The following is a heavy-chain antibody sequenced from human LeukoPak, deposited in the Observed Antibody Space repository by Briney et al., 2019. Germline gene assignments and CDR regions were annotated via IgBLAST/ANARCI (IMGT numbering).Heavy chain of an antibody. J-gene: IGHJ4*02. D-gene: IGHD6-19*01. CDR2: IYSGGST. V-gene: IGHV3-53*01. CDR1: GFTVSSNY. CDR3: ARGIPYSSGPDY. Sequence: GGSLRLSCAASGFTVSSNYMSWVRQAPGKGLEWVSVIYSGGSTYYADSVKGRFTISRDNSKNTLYLQMNSLRAEDTAVYYCARGIPYSSGPDYWGQGTLVTVSS.